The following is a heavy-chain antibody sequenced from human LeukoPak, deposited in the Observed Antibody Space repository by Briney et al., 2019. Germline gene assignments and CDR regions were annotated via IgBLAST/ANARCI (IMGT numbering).Heavy chain of an antibody. V-gene: IGHV4-31*03. D-gene: IGHD3-10*01. J-gene: IGHJ4*02. CDR2: IYYGGST. CDR1: AGSIRNDNYY. Sequence: SQTLSLTCTVAAGSIRNDNYYWTWLRQHPGKGPELVGYIYYGGSTYYTPSIKGRVTLLIDSSKSHISLKLTSVSTADTAVYFCARLYGSGKNYFDYWGQGTLVTVSS. CDR3: ARLYGSGKNYFDY.